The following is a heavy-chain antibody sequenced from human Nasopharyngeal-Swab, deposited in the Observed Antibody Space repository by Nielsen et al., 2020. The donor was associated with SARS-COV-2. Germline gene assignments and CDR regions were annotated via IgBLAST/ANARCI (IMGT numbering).Heavy chain of an antibody. Sequence: ASVKVSCKASGYTFTSYDINWVRQATGQGLEWMGWMNPNSGNTGYAQKFQGRVTMTRNTSICTAYMELSSLRSEDTAVYYCARGFIVATIFHYYYMDVWGKGTTVTVSS. J-gene: IGHJ6*03. CDR3: ARGFIVATIFHYYYMDV. D-gene: IGHD5-12*01. CDR1: GYTFTSYD. CDR2: MNPNSGNT. V-gene: IGHV1-8*01.